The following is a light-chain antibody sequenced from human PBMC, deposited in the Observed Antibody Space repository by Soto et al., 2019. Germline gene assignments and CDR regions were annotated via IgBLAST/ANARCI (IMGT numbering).Light chain of an antibody. Sequence: EIVLTQSPVTLSLSPGERATLSCRASRSFASSYLGWYQQKPGQAPRLLIYAASTRATGIPDRFSGSGSATDFTLTISRLEPEDSAVYYCQQYGSYPMYTFGQGTKVDIK. J-gene: IGKJ2*01. V-gene: IGKV3-20*01. CDR3: QQYGSYPMYT. CDR2: AAS. CDR1: RSFASSY.